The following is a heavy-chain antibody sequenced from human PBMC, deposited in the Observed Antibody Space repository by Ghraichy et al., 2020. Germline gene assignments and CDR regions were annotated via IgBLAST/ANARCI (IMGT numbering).Heavy chain of an antibody. Sequence: GESLNISCAASGFTFSSYWMSWVRQAPGKGLEWVANIKQDGSEKYYVDSVKGRFTISRDNAKNSLYLQMNSLRAEDTAVYYCARDPEYYYDSSGYYYGPYYFDYWGQGTLVTVSS. J-gene: IGHJ4*02. D-gene: IGHD3-22*01. CDR3: ARDPEYYYDSSGYYYGPYYFDY. V-gene: IGHV3-7*03. CDR2: IKQDGSEK. CDR1: GFTFSSYW.